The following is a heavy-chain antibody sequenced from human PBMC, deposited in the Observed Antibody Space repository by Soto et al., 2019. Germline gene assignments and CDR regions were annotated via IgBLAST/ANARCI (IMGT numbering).Heavy chain of an antibody. D-gene: IGHD3-22*01. J-gene: IGHJ5*02. V-gene: IGHV4-39*01. CDR3: ARRDYDSSGYWPFYWFDP. CDR1: GGSISSSSYY. CDR2: IDYSGST. Sequence: SETLSLTCTVSGGSISSSSYYWGWVRQPPGKGLEWIGSIDYSGSTYYNPSLKSRVTISVDTSKNQFSLKLNSVTAADTAVYYCARRDYDSSGYWPFYWFDPWGQGTLVTGSS.